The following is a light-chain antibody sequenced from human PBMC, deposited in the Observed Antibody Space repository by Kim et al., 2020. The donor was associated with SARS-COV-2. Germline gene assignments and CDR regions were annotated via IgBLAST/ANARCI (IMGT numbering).Light chain of an antibody. CDR1: GSDVGVYSH. V-gene: IGLV2-14*04. CDR2: DVT. CDR3: SSYTRTNTLV. J-gene: IGLJ2*01. Sequence: GRSITLSCTGSGSDVGVYSHVSWHQQYPGKAPKIMIYDVTKRPSGVSNRFSGSKSGNTASLTISGLQAEDEADYYCSSYTRTNTLVFGGGTQLTVL.